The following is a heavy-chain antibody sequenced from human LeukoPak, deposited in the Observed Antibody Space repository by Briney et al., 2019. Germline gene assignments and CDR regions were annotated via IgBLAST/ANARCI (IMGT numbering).Heavy chain of an antibody. CDR1: GGSISSYY. J-gene: IGHJ4*02. CDR2: IYYSGST. Sequence: SETLSLTCTVSGGSISSYYWSWIRQPPGKGLEWIGYIYYSGSTNFNPSLKSRVTISLDTSKNQFSLKLNSVTAADTAVYYCARHDPTYGDHGYWGQGTLVTVSS. V-gene: IGHV4-59*08. CDR3: ARHDPTYGDHGY. D-gene: IGHD4-17*01.